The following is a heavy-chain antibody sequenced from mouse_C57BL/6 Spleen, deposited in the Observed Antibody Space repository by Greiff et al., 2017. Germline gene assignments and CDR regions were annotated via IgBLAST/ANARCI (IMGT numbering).Heavy chain of an antibody. Sequence: EVLLVESEGGLVQPGSSMKLSCTASGFTFTDYYMAWVRQVPEKGLEWVANINYDGSSTYYLDPLKSRFIISRDNAKNILYLQMSSLKSEDTATYYCERDRRARYFGGWGTGTTVTVSS. D-gene: IGHD3-3*01. CDR3: ERDRRARYFGG. CDR1: GFTFTDYY. J-gene: IGHJ1*03. V-gene: IGHV5-16*01. CDR2: INYDGSST.